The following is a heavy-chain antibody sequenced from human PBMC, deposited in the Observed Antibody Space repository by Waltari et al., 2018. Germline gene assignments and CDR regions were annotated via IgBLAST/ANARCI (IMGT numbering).Heavy chain of an antibody. CDR2: IKPKGGNK. V-gene: IGHV3-20*01. CDR3: ARVTRGGSHARGPFDY. Sequence: EAQLVESGGGAVRPGGSLRLNCAASGFTFDGYGMTWVRRVPGRQMEWAVGIKPKGGNKASAGSVRGRFTISRDNARNSLFLEIDSRGVDDTAVYHCARVTRGGSHARGPFDYWGQGTQVTVSS. D-gene: IGHD1-26*01. J-gene: IGHJ4*02. CDR1: GFTFDGYG.